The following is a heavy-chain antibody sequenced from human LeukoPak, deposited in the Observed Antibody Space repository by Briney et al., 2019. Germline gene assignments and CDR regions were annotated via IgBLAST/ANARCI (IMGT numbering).Heavy chain of an antibody. J-gene: IGHJ5*02. V-gene: IGHV4-34*01. CDR2: INHSGST. CDR3: ARDAAITGIWFDP. D-gene: IGHD1-20*01. Sequence: PSETLSLTCAVYGGSFSGYYWSWIRQPPGKGLEWIGEINHSGSTNYNPSLKSRVTISVDTSKNQFSLKLSSVTAADTAVYYCARDAAITGIWFDPWGQGTLDTVSS. CDR1: GGSFSGYY.